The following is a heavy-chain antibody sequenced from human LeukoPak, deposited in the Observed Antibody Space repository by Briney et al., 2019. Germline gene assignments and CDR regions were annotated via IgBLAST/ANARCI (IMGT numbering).Heavy chain of an antibody. CDR3: ARLGYDSGGYYPFDY. J-gene: IGHJ4*02. Sequence: PGRSLRLSCAASGFTFSNYWMHWVRQGSGKGLVWVSRINSDGSTTNYADSVKGRFTISRDNAKNTLFLQMNSLRTEDTAVYYCARLGYDSGGYYPFDYWGQGTLVTVSS. V-gene: IGHV3-74*01. D-gene: IGHD3-22*01. CDR2: INSDGSTT. CDR1: GFTFSNYW.